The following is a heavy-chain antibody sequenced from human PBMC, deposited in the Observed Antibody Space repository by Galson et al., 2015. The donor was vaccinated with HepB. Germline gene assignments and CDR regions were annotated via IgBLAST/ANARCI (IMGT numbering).Heavy chain of an antibody. CDR1: GFTFGDYA. J-gene: IGHJ4*02. D-gene: IGHD3-22*01. Sequence: SLRLSCAASGFTFGDYAMSWVRQAPGKGLEWVGFIRSKAYGGTTEYAASVKGRFTISRDDSKSIAYLQMNSLKTEDTAVYYCTQYYYDSSGYYHDDYWGQGTLVTVSS. CDR2: IRSKAYGGTT. CDR3: TQYYYDSSGYYHDDY. V-gene: IGHV3-49*04.